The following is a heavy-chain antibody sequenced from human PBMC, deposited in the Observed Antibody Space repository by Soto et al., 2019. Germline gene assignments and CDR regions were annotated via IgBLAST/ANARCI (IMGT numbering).Heavy chain of an antibody. D-gene: IGHD3-22*01. CDR3: AKHLPLPDNSGYDPNFDS. J-gene: IGHJ4*02. CDR1: GFTFSSYA. Sequence: EVQLLESGGGLVQPGGSLRLSCAASGFTFSSYAMSWVRQAPGKGLEWVSAISGSGGTTYYADSVKGRFTISRDTSKNTLYLQMASLRAEDTALYYCAKHLPLPDNSGYDPNFDSWGQGTLVTVSS. CDR2: ISGSGGTT. V-gene: IGHV3-23*01.